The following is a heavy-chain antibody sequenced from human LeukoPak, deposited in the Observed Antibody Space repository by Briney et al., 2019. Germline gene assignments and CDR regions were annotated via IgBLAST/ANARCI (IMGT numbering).Heavy chain of an antibody. CDR1: GGSISSSSYY. J-gene: IGHJ5*02. V-gene: IGHV4-39*07. CDR2: IYYSGST. Sequence: PSETLSLTCTVSGGSISSSSYYWGWIRQPPGKGLEWIGSIYYSGSTYYNPSLKSRVTISVDTSKNEFSLKLNSVTAADAAVYYCARLRRDINVWYADGSWGQGILVSVSS. CDR3: ARLRRDINVWYADGS. D-gene: IGHD5-24*01.